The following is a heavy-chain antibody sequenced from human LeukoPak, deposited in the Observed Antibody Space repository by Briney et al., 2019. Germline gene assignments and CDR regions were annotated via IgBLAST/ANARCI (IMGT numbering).Heavy chain of an antibody. CDR1: GGSISSSSYY. J-gene: IGHJ4*02. Sequence: SETLSLTCTVSGGSISSSSYYWGWIRQPPGKGLEWIGSIYYSGSTYYNPSLKSRVTISVDTSKNQFSLKLSSVTAADTAVYYCATDYDILTGYYSLWGQGTLVTVSS. CDR3: ATDYDILTGYYSL. CDR2: IYYSGST. V-gene: IGHV4-39*01. D-gene: IGHD3-9*01.